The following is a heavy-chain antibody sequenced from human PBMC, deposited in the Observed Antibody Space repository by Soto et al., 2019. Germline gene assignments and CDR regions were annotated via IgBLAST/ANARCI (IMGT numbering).Heavy chain of an antibody. CDR3: ARGGDETGDHYYYYYMDV. CDR2: IGTAGDT. V-gene: IGHV3-13*01. CDR1: GFTFSSYD. D-gene: IGHD7-27*01. J-gene: IGHJ6*03. Sequence: EVQLVESGGGLVQPGGSLRLSCAASGFTFSSYDMHWVRQATGKGLEWVSAIGTAGDTYYPGSVKGRFTISRENAKNSLYLQMNSLRAGDTAVYYCARGGDETGDHYYYYYMDVWGKGPRSPSP.